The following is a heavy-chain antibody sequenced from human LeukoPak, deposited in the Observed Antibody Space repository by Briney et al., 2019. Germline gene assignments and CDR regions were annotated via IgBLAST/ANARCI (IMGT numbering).Heavy chain of an antibody. CDR2: IHHSGST. CDR1: GGSISSKNW. Sequence: PSETLSLTCAVSGGSISSKNWWSWVRQPPGKGLEWIGEIHHSGSTNYKPSLKSRVTISIDQSKNQFSLKLSSVTAADTAVYYCARGRVVPQRRYGSGSYPHYYYYMDVWGKGTTVTVSS. CDR3: ARGRVVPQRRYGSGSYPHYYYYMDV. D-gene: IGHD3-10*01. J-gene: IGHJ6*03. V-gene: IGHV4-4*02.